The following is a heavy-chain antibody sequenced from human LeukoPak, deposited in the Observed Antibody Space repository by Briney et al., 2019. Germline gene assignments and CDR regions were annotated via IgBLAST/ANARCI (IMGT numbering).Heavy chain of an antibody. D-gene: IGHD2-2*01. Sequence: ASVKVSCKASGYTFTGYYMHWVRQAPGQGLEWMGWINPKSGGTNYAQKYQGRVTMTRDTSISTAYMELSRLRSDDTAVYYCARRVVLPAAETLYYRMDVWGKGTTVTVSS. CDR2: INPKSGGT. CDR3: ARRVVLPAAETLYYRMDV. J-gene: IGHJ6*04. V-gene: IGHV1-2*02. CDR1: GYTFTGYY.